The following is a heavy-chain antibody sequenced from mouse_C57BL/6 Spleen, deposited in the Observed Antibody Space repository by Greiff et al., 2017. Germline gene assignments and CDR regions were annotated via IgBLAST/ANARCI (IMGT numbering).Heavy chain of an antibody. Sequence: QVQLQQSGAELARPGASVKLSCKASGYTFTSYGISWVKQRTGQGLEWIGEIYPRSGNTYYNEKFKGKATLTADKSSSTAYLEIRSLTSEDSAVYFCARVQDYSNFDYWGQGTTLTVSS. D-gene: IGHD2-13*01. CDR1: GYTFTSYG. CDR3: ARVQDYSNFDY. J-gene: IGHJ2*01. CDR2: IYPRSGNT. V-gene: IGHV1-81*01.